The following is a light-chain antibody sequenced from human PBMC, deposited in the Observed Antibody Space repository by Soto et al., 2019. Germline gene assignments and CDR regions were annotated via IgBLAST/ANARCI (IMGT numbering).Light chain of an antibody. J-gene: IGLJ1*01. CDR2: EVS. Sequence: LTQPASLSGSPGQSITISCTGTSSDVGGYNYVSWYQQHPGKAPKLMIYEVSNRPSGVSNRFSGSKSGNTASLTISGLQAEDEADYYCSSYTSSSTLDVFGTGTKVTVL. V-gene: IGLV2-14*01. CDR3: SSYTSSSTLDV. CDR1: SSDVGGYNY.